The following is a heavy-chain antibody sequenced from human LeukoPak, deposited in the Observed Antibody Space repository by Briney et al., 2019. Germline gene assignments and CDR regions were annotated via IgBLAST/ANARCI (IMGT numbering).Heavy chain of an antibody. J-gene: IGHJ5*02. Sequence: ASVKVSCKASGYTFTMYGITWVRQAPGQGLEWTGWISAYNDNTNYAQNLQDRVTMTTDTSTSTAYMELRSLRSDDTAVYYCAREDYCSGGSCRTNWFDPWGQGTLVTVSS. V-gene: IGHV1-18*01. CDR3: AREDYCSGGSCRTNWFDP. CDR1: GYTFTMYG. D-gene: IGHD2-15*01. CDR2: ISAYNDNT.